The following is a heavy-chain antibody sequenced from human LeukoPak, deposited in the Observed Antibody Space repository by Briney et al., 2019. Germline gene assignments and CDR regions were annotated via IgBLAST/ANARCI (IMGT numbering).Heavy chain of an antibody. CDR1: GFSFSSYG. V-gene: IGHV3-21*01. CDR2: ISTTSSYI. D-gene: IGHD3-10*01. J-gene: IGHJ3*02. CDR3: ARVLRGSGSYYSDAFDI. Sequence: GGSLRLSCVGSGFSFSSYGMTWVRQAPGKGLEWVSFISTTSSYIYYADSVRGRFAISRDNTRDSVFLQMNSLRVEDTAVYYCARVLRGSGSYYSDAFDIWGQGTMVTVSS.